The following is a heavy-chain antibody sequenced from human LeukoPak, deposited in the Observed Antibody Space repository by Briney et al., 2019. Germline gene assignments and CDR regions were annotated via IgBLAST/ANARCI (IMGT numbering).Heavy chain of an antibody. J-gene: IGHJ5*02. CDR3: ARHLGAAIDNPAYNWFDP. V-gene: IGHV4-59*01. D-gene: IGHD2-2*02. CDR1: GGSISSYY. CDR2: IYYSGST. Sequence: PSETLSLTCTVSGGSISSYYWSWIRQPPGKGLEWIGYIYYSGSTNYNPSLKSRVTISVDTSKNQFSLKLSSVTAADTAVYYCARHLGAAIDNPAYNWFDPWGQGTLVTVSS.